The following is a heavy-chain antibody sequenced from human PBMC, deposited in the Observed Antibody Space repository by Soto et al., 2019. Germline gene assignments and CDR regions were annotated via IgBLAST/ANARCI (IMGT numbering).Heavy chain of an antibody. CDR1: GFTFSSYA. D-gene: IGHD3-10*01. J-gene: IGHJ4*02. CDR3: AKDRSHYYGSGSYYNIPY. V-gene: IGHV3-23*01. Sequence: AGSLGLSCASSGFTFSSYAMSWVRQTPGKGLAWVSAIIGSGGSTYYADSVKGRFTISRDNSKNTLYLQMNSLRAEDTAVYYCAKDRSHYYGSGSYYNIPYWGQGTLVTVAS. CDR2: IIGSGGST.